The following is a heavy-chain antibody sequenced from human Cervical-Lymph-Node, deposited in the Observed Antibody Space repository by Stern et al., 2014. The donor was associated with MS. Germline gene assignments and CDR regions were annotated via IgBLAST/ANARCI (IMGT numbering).Heavy chain of an antibody. D-gene: IGHD3-22*01. CDR3: AAEPMYYSDSVGAFDI. J-gene: IGHJ3*02. CDR1: GFTFNSSA. CDR2: IVVGSGNP. V-gene: IGHV1-58*01. Sequence: QLEESGPEVKKPGTSVKVSCKASGFTFNSSAVQWVRQARGQRLEWIGWIVVGSGNPNYAQKFQERFTITRDMSTSTAYMELSSLRSEDTAVYYCAAEPMYYSDSVGAFDIWGQGTMVTVSS.